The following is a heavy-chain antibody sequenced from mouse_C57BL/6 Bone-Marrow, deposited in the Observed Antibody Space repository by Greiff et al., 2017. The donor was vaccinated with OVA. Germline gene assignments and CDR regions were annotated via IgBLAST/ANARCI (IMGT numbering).Heavy chain of an antibody. Sequence: EAQRVESGGDLVKPGGSLKLSCAASGFTFSSYGMSWVRQTPDQRLEWVATISSGGSYTYYPDSVKGRFTISRDNAKNTLYLQMSSLKSEDTAMYYCARSYVLFAYWGQGTLVTVSA. CDR3: ARSYVLFAY. V-gene: IGHV5-6*01. D-gene: IGHD6-5*01. J-gene: IGHJ3*01. CDR2: ISSGGSYT. CDR1: GFTFSSYG.